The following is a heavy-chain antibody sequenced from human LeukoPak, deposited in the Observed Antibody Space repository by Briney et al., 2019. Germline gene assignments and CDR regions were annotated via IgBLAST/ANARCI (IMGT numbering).Heavy chain of an antibody. CDR2: ISYDGSNK. Sequence: GGSLRLSCAASGFTFSSYAMHWVRQAPGKGLEWVAVISYDGSNKYYADSVKGRFTISRDNSKNTLYLQMNSLRAEDTAVYYCARDGWAGWLRLTAPYFDYWGQGTLVTVSS. CDR1: GFTFSSYA. J-gene: IGHJ4*02. CDR3: ARDGWAGWLRLTAPYFDY. V-gene: IGHV3-30*04. D-gene: IGHD5-12*01.